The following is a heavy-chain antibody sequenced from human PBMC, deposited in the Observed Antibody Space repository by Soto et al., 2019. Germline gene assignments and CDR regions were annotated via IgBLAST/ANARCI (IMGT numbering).Heavy chain of an antibody. J-gene: IGHJ4*02. CDR3: AKEGPITNWYFDY. CDR2: ISCDGNVA. D-gene: IGHD1-1*01. V-gene: IGHV3-30*18. CDR1: GFTFSNYG. Sequence: QVQLVESEGGVVQPGRSLRLSCTASGFTFSNYGMHWVRQAPGKGLEWVTVISCDGNVAYYADSVKGRFTSSRDNSKNTLYLQMNSLRTEDTAVYYCAKEGPITNWYFDYWGQGTLVTVSS.